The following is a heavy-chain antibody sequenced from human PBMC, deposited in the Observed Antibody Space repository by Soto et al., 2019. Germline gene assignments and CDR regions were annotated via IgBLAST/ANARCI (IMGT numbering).Heavy chain of an antibody. D-gene: IGHD3-3*01. CDR1: VGSLSSDP. V-gene: IGHV1-69*06. CDR3: ARATIFGVVIMGSGYYGMDV. J-gene: IGHJ6*02. CDR2: IIPIFGTA. Sequence: GASVKLCWKASVGSLSSDPSGWGRQTPGQGLEWMGGIIPIFGTANYAQKCQGRVTITADKYTSTAYMGLSSLRSEDTAVYYCARATIFGVVIMGSGYYGMDVWGQGTTVTVSS.